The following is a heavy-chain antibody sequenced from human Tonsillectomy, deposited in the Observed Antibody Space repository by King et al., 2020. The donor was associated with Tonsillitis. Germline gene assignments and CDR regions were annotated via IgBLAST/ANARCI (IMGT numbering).Heavy chain of an antibody. CDR2: VNPTT. V-gene: IGHV1-46*03. D-gene: IGHD6-19*01. Sequence: VQLVESGAEVKKPGASVKVSCKASGYTFTSYHVHWVRQAPGQGLEWMGMVNPTTAYAQKFQGRVTMTRDTSTSTVYMELSSLRSDDTAVYYCARVYGVSVTGDLYYRGQGTLVTVSS. CDR3: ARVYGVSVTGDLYY. CDR1: GYTFTSYH. J-gene: IGHJ4*02.